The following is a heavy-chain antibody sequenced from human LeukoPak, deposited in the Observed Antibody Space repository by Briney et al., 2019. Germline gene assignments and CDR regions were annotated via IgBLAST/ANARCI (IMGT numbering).Heavy chain of an antibody. CDR1: GGAISIYY. J-gene: IGHJ3*02. D-gene: IGHD3-9*01. Sequence: SQTLSLTCTVSGGAISIYYTSCIRHPPGKGLERIGYIYYSVSTTYTPSLKSRVTISVDTSKKQFSLKLSSVTAADTAVYYWARGAPYRGFRLVIRSSAFDIWGQGTVVTVSS. V-gene: IGHV4-59*01. CDR2: IYYSVST. CDR3: ARGAPYRGFRLVIRSSAFDI.